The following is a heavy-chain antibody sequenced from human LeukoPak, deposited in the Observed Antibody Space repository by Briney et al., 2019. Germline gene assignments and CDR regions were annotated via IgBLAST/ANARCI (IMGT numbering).Heavy chain of an antibody. CDR3: AREGSSSFYYYYYYMDV. D-gene: IGHD6-13*01. V-gene: IGHV1-18*01. Sequence: ASVKVSCKASGYTFTSYGISWVRQAPGQGLEWMGWISPYNGNTNYAQKLQGRVTMTTDTSTSTAYMELRSLRSDDTAVYYCAREGSSSFYYYYYYMDVWGKGTTVTVSS. CDR2: ISPYNGNT. CDR1: GYTFTSYG. J-gene: IGHJ6*03.